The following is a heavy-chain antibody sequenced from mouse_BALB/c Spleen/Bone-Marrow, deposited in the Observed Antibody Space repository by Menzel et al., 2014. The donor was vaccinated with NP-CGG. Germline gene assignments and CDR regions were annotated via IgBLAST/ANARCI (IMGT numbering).Heavy chain of an antibody. Sequence: EVKLMESGPGLVKPSQSLSLTCSVTGHSITSDYYWNWIRQFPGNKLEWMGYISHDGTNNYNPSLKNRFSITRDTSKNQSFLKLNSVTTEDTATYYCSSYNYYGMDYWGQGTSVTVSS. CDR3: SSYNYYGMDY. J-gene: IGHJ4*01. CDR2: ISHDGTN. CDR1: GHSITSDYY. V-gene: IGHV3-6*02.